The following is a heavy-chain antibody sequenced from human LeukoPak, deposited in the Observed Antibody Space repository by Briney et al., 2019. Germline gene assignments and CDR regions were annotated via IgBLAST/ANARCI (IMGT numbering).Heavy chain of an antibody. Sequence: SVKVSCKASGGTFSSYAISWVRQAPGQGLEWMGRIIPILGIANYAQKFQGRVTITAGKSTSTAYMELSSLRSEDTAVYYCAREDRYYGSGSYYADWYFDLWGRGTLVTVSS. V-gene: IGHV1-69*04. D-gene: IGHD3-10*01. J-gene: IGHJ2*01. CDR3: AREDRYYGSGSYYADWYFDL. CDR2: IIPILGIA. CDR1: GGTFSSYA.